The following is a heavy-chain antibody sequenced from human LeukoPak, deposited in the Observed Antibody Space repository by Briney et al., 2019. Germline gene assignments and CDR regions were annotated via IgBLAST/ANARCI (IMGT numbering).Heavy chain of an antibody. D-gene: IGHD3-10*01. CDR2: INTDGSST. J-gene: IGHJ3*02. V-gene: IGHV3-74*01. CDR3: AKNYYGSGSYYNAGAFDI. CDR1: GFTFSSYW. Sequence: PGGSLRLSCAASGFTFSSYWMHWVRQAPGKGLVWVSRINTDGSSTSYADSVKGRFIISRDNAKNTLYLQMNSLRAEDTAVYYCAKNYYGSGSYYNAGAFDIWGQGTMVTVSS.